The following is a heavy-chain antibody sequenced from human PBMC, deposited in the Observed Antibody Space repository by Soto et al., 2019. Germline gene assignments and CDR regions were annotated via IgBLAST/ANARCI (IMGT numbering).Heavy chain of an antibody. D-gene: IGHD6-19*01. CDR1: GFTFDDYT. CDR3: AKGGSSGWSYYYYYGMDV. CDR2: ISWDGGST. J-gene: IGHJ6*02. V-gene: IGHV3-43*01. Sequence: ESGGVVVQPGGSLRLSCAASGFTFDDYTMHWVRQAPGKGLEWVSLISWDGGSTYYADSVKGRFTISRDNSKNSLYLQMNSLRTEDTALYYCAKGGSSGWSYYYYYGMDVWGQGTTVTVSS.